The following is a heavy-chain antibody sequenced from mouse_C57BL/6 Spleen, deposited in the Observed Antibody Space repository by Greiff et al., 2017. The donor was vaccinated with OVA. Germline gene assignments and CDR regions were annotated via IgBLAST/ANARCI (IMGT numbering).Heavy chain of an antibody. V-gene: IGHV3-6*01. J-gene: IGHJ4*01. CDR1: GYSITSGYY. D-gene: IGHD2-5*01. CDR3: ARGDSNYRYAMDY. CDR2: ISYDGSN. Sequence: EVKLVESGPGLVKPSQSLSLTCSVTGYSITSGYYWNWIRQFPGNKLEWMGYISYDGSNNYNPSLKNRISITRDTSKNQFFLKLNSVTTEDTATYYCARGDSNYRYAMDYWGQGTSVTVSS.